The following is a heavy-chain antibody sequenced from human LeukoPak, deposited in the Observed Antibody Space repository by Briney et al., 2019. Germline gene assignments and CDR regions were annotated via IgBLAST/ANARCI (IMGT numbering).Heavy chain of an antibody. Sequence: PSETLSLTCTVSGGSISSSSYYWGWIRQPPGKGLEWIGSIYYSGSTYYNPSLKSRVTISVDTSKNQFSLKLSSVTAADTAVYYCARSFLEWSLYNWFDPWGQGTLVTVSS. CDR3: ARSFLEWSLYNWFDP. CDR1: GGSISSSSYY. CDR2: IYYSGST. J-gene: IGHJ5*02. V-gene: IGHV4-39*07. D-gene: IGHD3-3*01.